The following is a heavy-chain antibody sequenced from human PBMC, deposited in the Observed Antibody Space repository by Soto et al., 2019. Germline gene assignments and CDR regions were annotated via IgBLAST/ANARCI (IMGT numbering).Heavy chain of an antibody. V-gene: IGHV1-18*01. J-gene: IGHJ4*02. CDR2: VNTYNGNP. CDR3: ARDSQYSTSWQRFDS. CDR1: GYTFTNYA. D-gene: IGHD6-13*01. Sequence: QVQLVQSGGELKKPGASVKVSCKASGYTFTNYAISWVRQAPGRGLEWMGWVNTYNGNPNYAQIFQGRVTMTTDTSTGTAYMALRSLKSADSAIYYCARDSQYSTSWQRFDSWGQGTLVTVSS.